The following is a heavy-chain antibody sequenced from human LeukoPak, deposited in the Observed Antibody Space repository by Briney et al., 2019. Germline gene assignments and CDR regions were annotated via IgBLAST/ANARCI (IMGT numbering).Heavy chain of an antibody. CDR1: GFTFSGSS. D-gene: IGHD5-18*01. CDR3: ARPGDSPFDH. V-gene: IGHV3-30*09. CDR2: ISYDGNSE. Sequence: PGGSLRLSCTVSGFTFSGSSMHWLRQAPGQGLEWVATISYDGNSEYYRDSVKGRFAVSRVNSKNTLYLQMQSLRHEDTAVYFCARPGDSPFDHWGQGNPGHRLL. J-gene: IGHJ4*02.